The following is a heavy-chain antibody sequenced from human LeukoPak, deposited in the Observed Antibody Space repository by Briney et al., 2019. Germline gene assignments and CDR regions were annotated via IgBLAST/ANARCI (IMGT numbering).Heavy chain of an antibody. CDR2: MYSGGST. V-gene: IGHV4-59*08. CDR1: GGSISSYS. Sequence: PSETLSLTCTVYGGSISSYSWSWIRQPPGKGLEWIGYMYSGGSTKYKSSLKSRVTISVDTSKNQFSLKLSSVTAADTAVYYCARQLISGSYSGFDYWGQGTLVTVSS. J-gene: IGHJ4*02. CDR3: ARQLISGSYSGFDY. D-gene: IGHD1-26*01.